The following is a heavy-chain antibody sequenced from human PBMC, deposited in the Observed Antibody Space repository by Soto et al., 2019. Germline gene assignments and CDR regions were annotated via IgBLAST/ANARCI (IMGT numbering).Heavy chain of an antibody. J-gene: IGHJ4*02. V-gene: IGHV3-21*04. Sequence: GGSLRLSCAASGFTFTRYSMNWVRQAPGKGLEWVSSISSTTNYIYYGDSVKGRFTISRDNSKNTLYLQMNSLRAEDTAVYYCAKEAYCDGDCYPRVGGWEMTYFDYWGQGTLVTVSS. D-gene: IGHD2-21*02. CDR2: ISSTTNYI. CDR3: AKEAYCDGDCYPRVGGWEMTYFDY. CDR1: GFTFTRYS.